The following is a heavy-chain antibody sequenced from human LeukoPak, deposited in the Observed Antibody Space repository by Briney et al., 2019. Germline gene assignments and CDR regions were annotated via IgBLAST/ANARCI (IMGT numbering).Heavy chain of an antibody. J-gene: IGHJ4*02. CDR3: ARYGSGTSYITNYFDY. D-gene: IGHD3-10*01. CDR1: GFTFSSYS. V-gene: IGHV3-48*02. CDR2: ISSDSRTI. Sequence: GGSLRLSCAASGFTFSSYSMNWVRQAPGKGLEWVSYISSDSRTIYYADSVKGRFTISRDNAKNSLYLQMKSLRDEDTAVYYCARYGSGTSYITNYFDYWGQGTLVAVSS.